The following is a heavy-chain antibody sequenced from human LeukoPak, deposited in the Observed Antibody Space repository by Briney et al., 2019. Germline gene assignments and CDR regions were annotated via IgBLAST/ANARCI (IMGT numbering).Heavy chain of an antibody. Sequence: SQTLSLTCAISGDSVSSNSAAWNWIRQSPSRGLEWLGRTYYRSKWYNDYAVSVKSRITINPDTSKNQFSLQLNSVTPEDTAVYYCARGQWLVLDYYYYYMDVWGKGTTVTISS. CDR2: TYYRSKWYN. V-gene: IGHV6-1*01. J-gene: IGHJ6*03. CDR1: GDSVSSNSAA. D-gene: IGHD6-19*01. CDR3: ARGQWLVLDYYYYYMDV.